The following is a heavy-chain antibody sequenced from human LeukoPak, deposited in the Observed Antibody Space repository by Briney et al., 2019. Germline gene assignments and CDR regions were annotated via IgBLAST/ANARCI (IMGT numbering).Heavy chain of an antibody. CDR3: ARAPLLGIAAAADYYYYMDV. Sequence: ASVKVSCKASGYTFTNYGISWVRQAPGQGLEWMGWISAYNGNTNYAQKLQGRVTMTTDTSTSTAYMELRSLRSDDTAVYYCARAPLLGIAAAADYYYYMDVWGKGTTVTVSS. J-gene: IGHJ6*03. CDR2: ISAYNGNT. CDR1: GYTFTNYG. V-gene: IGHV1-18*01. D-gene: IGHD6-13*01.